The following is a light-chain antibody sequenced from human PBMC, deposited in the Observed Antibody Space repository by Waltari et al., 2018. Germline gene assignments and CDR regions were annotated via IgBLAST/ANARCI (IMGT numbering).Light chain of an antibody. CDR3: QHYENVPLT. V-gene: IGKV1-33*01. J-gene: IGKJ4*01. CDR1: QDINKN. Sequence: IQMTQALSYLSASVGDSVTITCQASQDINKNLNLFQQKPGKAPKVLIFDASNLRTGVPLRFSGSGSGTHFTFTISSLQPEDVATYYCQHYENVPLTFGGGTRVEIK. CDR2: DAS.